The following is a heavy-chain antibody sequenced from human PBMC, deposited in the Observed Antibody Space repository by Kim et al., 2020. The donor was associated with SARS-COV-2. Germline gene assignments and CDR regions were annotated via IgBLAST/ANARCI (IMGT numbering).Heavy chain of an antibody. CDR2: ISYDGSNK. CDR1: GFTFSSYA. V-gene: IGHV3-30-3*01. Sequence: GGSLRLSCAASGFTFSSYAMHWVRQAPGKGLEWVAVISYDGSNKYYADSVKGRFTISRDNSKNTLYLQMNSLRAEDTAVYYCARDRGGSYLPPNWFDPWG. D-gene: IGHD1-26*01. J-gene: IGHJ5*02. CDR3: ARDRGGSYLPPNWFDP.